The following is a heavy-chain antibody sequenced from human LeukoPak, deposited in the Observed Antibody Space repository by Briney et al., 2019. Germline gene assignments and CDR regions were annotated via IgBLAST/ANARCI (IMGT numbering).Heavy chain of an antibody. D-gene: IGHD2-2*01. Sequence: GRSLRLSCTASGFTFGDYAMSWVRQAPGKGLEWVGFIRSKAYGGTTEYAASVKGRFTISRDDSKSIACLQMNSLKTEDTAVYYCMVDCSSTSCYDYWGQGTLVTVSS. V-gene: IGHV3-49*04. CDR2: IRSKAYGGTT. J-gene: IGHJ4*02. CDR3: MVDCSSTSCYDY. CDR1: GFTFGDYA.